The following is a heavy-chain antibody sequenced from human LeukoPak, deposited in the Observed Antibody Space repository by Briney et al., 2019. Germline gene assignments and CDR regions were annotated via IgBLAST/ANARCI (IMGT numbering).Heavy chain of an antibody. CDR1: GFIFSSYS. Sequence: GGSLRLSCAASGFIFSSYSMSWVRQAPGKGLEWVSVISGSGGSTYYADSVKGRFTISRDNPKNTLYLQMNSLRAEDTAVYFCAGRHCSGGGCYFAGADPFDYWGQGTLVTVSS. V-gene: IGHV3-23*01. D-gene: IGHD2-15*01. CDR3: AGRHCSGGGCYFAGADPFDY. CDR2: ISGSGGST. J-gene: IGHJ4*02.